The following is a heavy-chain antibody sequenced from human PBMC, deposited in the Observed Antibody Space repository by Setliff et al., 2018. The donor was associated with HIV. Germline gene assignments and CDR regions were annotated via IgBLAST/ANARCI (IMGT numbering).Heavy chain of an antibody. CDR1: GGSTSGYY. CDR3: ARQLSNSFDL. J-gene: IGHJ4*02. D-gene: IGHD1-1*01. CDR2: VFYSGST. Sequence: SETLSLTCTVSGGSTSGYYWNWIRQSPGKGLEWIGCVFYSGSTNYNPSPKSRVTISVDTSRNQFSLKLSSVTAADTAVYYCARQLSNSFDLWGQGALVTVSS. V-gene: IGHV4-59*01.